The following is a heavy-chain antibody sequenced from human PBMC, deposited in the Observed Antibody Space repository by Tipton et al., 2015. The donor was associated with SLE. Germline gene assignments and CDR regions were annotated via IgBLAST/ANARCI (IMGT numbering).Heavy chain of an antibody. CDR1: GGSFSGYF. CDR2: INHRGST. V-gene: IGHV4-34*01. CDR3: ARGLEKVGATYFDF. J-gene: IGHJ4*01. Sequence: TLSLTCAVYGGSFSGYFWSWIRQPPGKGLEWIGDINHRGSTNYHPSLKSRFTISVDTSKNQFSLKVSSVSAADTAVYFCARGLEKVGATYFDFWGHGNLVTVSS. D-gene: IGHD1-26*01.